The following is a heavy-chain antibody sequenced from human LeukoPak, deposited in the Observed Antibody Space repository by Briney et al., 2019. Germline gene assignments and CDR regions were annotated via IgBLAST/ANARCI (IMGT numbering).Heavy chain of an antibody. J-gene: IGHJ5*02. CDR2: IYTSGSS. V-gene: IGHV4-4*07. CDR1: GGSISSSY. D-gene: IGHD6-13*01. Sequence: SETLFLTCTLSGGSISSSYWNWIRQPAGKGLEWIGRIYTSGSSHYNPSLKSRVTISVDTSKNQFSLKLSSVTAADTAVYYCARDSKSSSWYSGINWFDPWGQGTLVTVSS. CDR3: ARDSKSSSWYSGINWFDP.